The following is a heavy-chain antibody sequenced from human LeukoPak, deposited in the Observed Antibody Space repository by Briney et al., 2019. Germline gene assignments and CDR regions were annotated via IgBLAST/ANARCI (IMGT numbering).Heavy chain of an antibody. CDR1: GHPISIHY. V-gene: IGHV4-59*11. CDR2: IHYSGMT. CDR3: ARESSSDPRLSRYFLDV. Sequence: PSDTLSLTCSVSGHPISIHYWSWTRQPPGKGLEWVGYIHYSGMTNYNPPLKSRATLSVDTSTHQFSLKLTSVTAADTAFFCARESSSDPRLSRYFLDVWGEGTAVTVSS. J-gene: IGHJ6*04. D-gene: IGHD6-19*01.